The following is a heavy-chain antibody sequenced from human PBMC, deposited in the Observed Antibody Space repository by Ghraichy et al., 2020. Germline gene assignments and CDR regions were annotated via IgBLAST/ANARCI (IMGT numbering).Heavy chain of an antibody. V-gene: IGHV3-23*01. D-gene: IGHD6-13*01. J-gene: IGHJ4*02. Sequence: LSLTCAASGFTFINYGMTWVRQAPGKGLEWVSTITGSGTNTYYVDSVKGRFTISRDNSKNTLNLQMNSLRAEDTAIYYCARLRGPKIPAAEDFWGQGTLVTVSS. CDR1: GFTFINYG. CDR3: ARLRGPKIPAAEDF. CDR2: ITGSGTNT.